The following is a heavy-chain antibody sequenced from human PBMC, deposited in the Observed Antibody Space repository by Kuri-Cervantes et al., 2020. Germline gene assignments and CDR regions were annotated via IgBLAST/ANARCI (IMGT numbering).Heavy chain of an antibody. J-gene: IGHJ4*02. D-gene: IGHD3-22*01. V-gene: IGHV4-61*01. CDR3: ARVIPNYYDSSGGMIDY. CDR1: GYSISSGSYY. CDR2: IYYSGST. Sequence: ESLKISCAVSGYSISSGSYYWSWIRQPPGKGLEWVGYIYYSGSTNYNPSLKSRVTISVDTSKNQFSLKLSSVTAADTAVYYCARVIPNYYDSSGGMIDYWGQGTLVTVSS.